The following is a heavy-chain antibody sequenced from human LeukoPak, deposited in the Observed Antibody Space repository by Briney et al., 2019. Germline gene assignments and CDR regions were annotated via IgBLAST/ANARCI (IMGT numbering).Heavy chain of an antibody. CDR2: IKEDGSEI. Sequence: GGSLRLSCTASGFTVSSNYMSWVRQAPGKGLEWVASIKEDGSEIHYLDSVRGRFTISRDNAKNSLYLEGNSLRGDDTAVYFCARDKTAAGFFLYHYGMDAWGQGTTVSVSS. D-gene: IGHD2-21*02. J-gene: IGHJ6*02. CDR1: GFTVSSNY. V-gene: IGHV3-7*01. CDR3: ARDKTAAGFFLYHYGMDA.